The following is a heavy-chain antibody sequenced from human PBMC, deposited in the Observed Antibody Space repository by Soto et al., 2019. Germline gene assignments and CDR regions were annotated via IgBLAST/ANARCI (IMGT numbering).Heavy chain of an antibody. CDR1: GFTFSSYG. J-gene: IGHJ4*02. CDR2: ISYDGSNK. CDR3: AEDFGGSSWGGFDY. V-gene: IGHV3-30*18. D-gene: IGHD6-13*01. Sequence: QVQLVESGGGVVQPGRSLRLSCAASGFTFSSYGMHWVRQAPGKGLEWVAVISYDGSNKYYADSVKGRFTISRDNSKNTLYLQMNSLRAEDTAVYYCAEDFGGSSWGGFDYWGQGTLVTVSS.